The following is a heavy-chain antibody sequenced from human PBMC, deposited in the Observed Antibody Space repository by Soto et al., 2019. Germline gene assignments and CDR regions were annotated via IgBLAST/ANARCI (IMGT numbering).Heavy chain of an antibody. CDR3: ARISGWPNWFDP. CDR2: IYYSGST. CDR1: GGSISISSYY. V-gene: IGHV4-39*01. D-gene: IGHD6-19*01. J-gene: IGHJ5*02. Sequence: PSETLSLTCTVSGGSISISSYYWVWIRQPPGKGLEWIGSIYYSGSTYYNPSLKSRVTISVDTSKNQFSLKLSSVTAADTAVYYCARISGWPNWFDPWGQGTLVTVSS.